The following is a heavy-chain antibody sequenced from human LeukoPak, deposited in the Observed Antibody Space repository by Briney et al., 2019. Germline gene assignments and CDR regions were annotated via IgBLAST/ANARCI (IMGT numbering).Heavy chain of an antibody. V-gene: IGHV3-49*04. CDR2: IRSKAYGGTT. CDR1: GFIFVDYA. D-gene: IGHD5-18*01. J-gene: IGHJ4*02. Sequence: PGGSLRLSCTASGFIFVDYAMSWVRQAPGKGLEWVGFIRSKAYGGTTEYAASVKGRFTVSRDDSKSIAYLQMNSLKTEDTAVYYCTRDDVDTAMYFDYWGQGTLVTVSS. CDR3: TRDDVDTAMYFDY.